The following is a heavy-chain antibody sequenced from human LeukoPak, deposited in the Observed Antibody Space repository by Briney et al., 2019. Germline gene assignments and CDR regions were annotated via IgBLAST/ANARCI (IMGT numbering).Heavy chain of an antibody. V-gene: IGHV4-59*12. CDR2: IYYSGST. Sequence: SETLSLTCTVSGGSISSYYWSWIRQPPGKGLEWIGYIYYSGSTNYNPSLKSRVTISVDTSKNQFSLKLSSVTAADTAVYYCAREAGHSSSWSDYWGQGTLVTVSS. CDR1: GGSISSYY. D-gene: IGHD6-13*01. CDR3: AREAGHSSSWSDY. J-gene: IGHJ4*02.